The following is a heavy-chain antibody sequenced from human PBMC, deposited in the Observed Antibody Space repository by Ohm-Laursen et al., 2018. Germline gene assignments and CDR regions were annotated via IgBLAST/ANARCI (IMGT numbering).Heavy chain of an antibody. V-gene: IGHV4-4*07. CDR3: ARDGSGWYSH. CDR1: GDSISSYY. Sequence: GTLSLTCTVSGDSISSYYWSWIRQPAGKGLEWIGRIYSSGNTIYNPSLKSRVTMSVDTSKNQFSLKLNSVTAADTAVYYCARDGSGWYSHWGQGTLVTVSS. J-gene: IGHJ4*02. CDR2: IYSSGNT. D-gene: IGHD6-19*01.